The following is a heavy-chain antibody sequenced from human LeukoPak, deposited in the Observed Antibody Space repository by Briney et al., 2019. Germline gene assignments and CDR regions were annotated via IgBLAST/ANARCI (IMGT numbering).Heavy chain of an antibody. V-gene: IGHV1-3*01. D-gene: IGHD3-22*01. CDR1: GYTFTTYL. CDR3: ARSSMIVVVITTPYYFDY. Sequence: ASVKVSCKASGYTFTTYLIHWIRQAPGQRLEWMGWINAGNGNTKSSQKFQGRVTITADESTSTAYMELSSLRSEDTAVYYCARSSMIVVVITTPYYFDYWGQGTLVTVSS. CDR2: INAGNGNT. J-gene: IGHJ4*02.